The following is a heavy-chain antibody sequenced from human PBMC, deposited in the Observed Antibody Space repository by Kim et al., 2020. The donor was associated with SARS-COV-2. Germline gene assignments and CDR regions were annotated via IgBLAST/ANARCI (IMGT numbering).Heavy chain of an antibody. CDR3: ARGTPGVRGVIRDFDY. CDR1: GFTFSSYA. J-gene: IGHJ4*02. Sequence: GGSLRLSCAASGFTFSSYAMHWVRQAPGKGLEWVAVISYDGSNKYYADSVKGRFTISRDNSKNTLYLQMNSLRAEDTAVYYCARGTPGVRGVIRDFDYWGQGTLVTVSS. D-gene: IGHD3-10*01. V-gene: IGHV3-30-3*01. CDR2: ISYDGSNK.